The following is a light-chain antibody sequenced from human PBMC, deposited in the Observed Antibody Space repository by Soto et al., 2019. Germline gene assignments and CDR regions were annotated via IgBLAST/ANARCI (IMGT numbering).Light chain of an antibody. Sequence: DIPMTQSPSSLSASVGDRVTITSRASQIINTWLAWYQQKPGKAPKLLIYRASNLVNGVPSRFSGSGSGTEFTLTISSLQPDDFSIYYCQQYETYSGTFGPGTKVDL. CDR2: RAS. J-gene: IGKJ3*01. V-gene: IGKV1-5*03. CDR3: QQYETYSGT. CDR1: QIINTW.